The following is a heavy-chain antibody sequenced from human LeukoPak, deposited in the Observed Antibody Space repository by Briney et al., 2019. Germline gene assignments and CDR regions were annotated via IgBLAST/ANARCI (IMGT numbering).Heavy chain of an antibody. D-gene: IGHD3-10*01. Sequence: GSLRLSCAASGFTFSSYGMNWVRQAPGKRLEWVSSISSSTTYIYYADSVNGRFTISRDNAKNSLYLQMNSLRAEDTAVYYCARPFGDAFDIWGQGTMVTVSS. J-gene: IGHJ3*02. CDR1: GFTFSSYG. CDR2: ISSSTTYI. CDR3: ARPFGDAFDI. V-gene: IGHV3-21*01.